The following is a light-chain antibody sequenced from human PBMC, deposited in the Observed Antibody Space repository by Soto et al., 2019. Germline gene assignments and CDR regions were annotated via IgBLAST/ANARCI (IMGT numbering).Light chain of an antibody. CDR2: SAS. V-gene: IGKV1-27*01. J-gene: IGKJ1*01. CDR1: RGIGNA. CDR3: HKYYSAQT. Sequence: DLQMTHAPSSLSASVGDRVAITCRPSRGIGNALAWYQHKPGTVPKLLIHSASTLQSGVPSRFSGSGYGTDFTLTISSLQPEDVARYYCHKYYSAQTFGPGSKVYI.